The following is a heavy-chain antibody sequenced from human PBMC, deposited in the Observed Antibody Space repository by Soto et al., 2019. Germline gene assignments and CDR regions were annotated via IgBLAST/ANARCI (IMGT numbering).Heavy chain of an antibody. J-gene: IGHJ4*02. D-gene: IGHD3-9*01. CDR2: IYYSGST. Sequence: SETLSLTCTVSGGSISSSSYYWGWIRQPPGKGLEWIGSIYYSGSTYYNPSLKGRVTISVDTSKNQFSLKLSSVTAADTAVYYCAKGEERRYFDWLLLDYWGQGTLVTVSS. CDR1: GGSISSSSYY. CDR3: AKGEERRYFDWLLLDY. V-gene: IGHV4-39*01.